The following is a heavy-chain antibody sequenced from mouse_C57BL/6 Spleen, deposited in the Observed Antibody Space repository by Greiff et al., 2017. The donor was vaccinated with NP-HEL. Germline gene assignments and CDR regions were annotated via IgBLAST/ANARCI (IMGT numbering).Heavy chain of an antibody. J-gene: IGHJ4*01. CDR3: ARSDGYYFFMDY. CDR1: GYTFTSYG. V-gene: IGHV1-81*01. D-gene: IGHD2-3*01. Sequence: QVQLKESGAELARPGASVKLSCKASGYTFTSYGISWVKQRTGQGLEWIGEIYPRSGNTYYNEKFKGKATLTADKSSSTAYMELRSLTSEDSAVYFCARSDGYYFFMDYWGQGTSVTVSS. CDR2: IYPRSGNT.